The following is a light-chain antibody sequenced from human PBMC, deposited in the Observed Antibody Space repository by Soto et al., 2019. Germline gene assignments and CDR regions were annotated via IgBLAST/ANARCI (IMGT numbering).Light chain of an antibody. CDR3: QQYNNWPKT. Sequence: EIVMTQSPATLSVSPGERATLSCRASQSVSSNLAWYQQKPGQAPRLLIYGASTRATGIPARFSGSGSGTEFTLTISSLQSEDFAVHYCQQYNNWPKTFGHGTKVDIK. V-gene: IGKV3-15*01. CDR1: QSVSSN. CDR2: GAS. J-gene: IGKJ1*01.